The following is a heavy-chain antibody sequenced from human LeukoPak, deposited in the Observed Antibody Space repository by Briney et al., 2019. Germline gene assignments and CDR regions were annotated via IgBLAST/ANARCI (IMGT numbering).Heavy chain of an antibody. D-gene: IGHD1-26*01. CDR3: AREATYDAFDI. J-gene: IGHJ3*02. CDR1: GGSISSYY. Sequence: SETLSLTCTVSGGSISSYYWSWIRQPPGKGPEWIGYIYYSGSTNYNPSLKSRVTISVDTSKNQFSLKLSSVTAADTAVYYRAREATYDAFDIWGQGTMVTVSS. V-gene: IGHV4-59*01. CDR2: IYYSGST.